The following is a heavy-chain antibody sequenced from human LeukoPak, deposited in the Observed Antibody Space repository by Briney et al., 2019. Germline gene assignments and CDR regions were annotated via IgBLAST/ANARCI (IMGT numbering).Heavy chain of an antibody. J-gene: IGHJ5*02. CDR2: ISTYNGDT. CDR3: ARDRPYDYSHYRWFDT. CDR1: GYPFTTYG. Sequence: ASVKVSCKASGYPFTTYGISWERQAPGQGLEWMGWISTYNGDTNYAQKFQGRVTMTTDTSMSTAYIELRSLTSDDTAVYFCARDRPYDYSHYRWFDTWGQGTLVTVSS. D-gene: IGHD4-11*01. V-gene: IGHV1-18*01.